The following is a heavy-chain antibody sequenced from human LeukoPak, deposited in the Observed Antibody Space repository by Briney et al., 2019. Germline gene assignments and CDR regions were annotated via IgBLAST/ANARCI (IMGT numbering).Heavy chain of an antibody. CDR1: GCTFTSYY. Sequence: ASVKVSCKASGCTFTSYYMHWVRQAPGQGLEWMGIINPSGGSTSYAQKFQGRVTMTRDTSTSTVYMELSSLRSEDTAVYYCARAALRDYFDYWGQGTLVTVSS. V-gene: IGHV1-46*01. J-gene: IGHJ4*02. CDR2: INPSGGST. CDR3: ARAALRDYFDY.